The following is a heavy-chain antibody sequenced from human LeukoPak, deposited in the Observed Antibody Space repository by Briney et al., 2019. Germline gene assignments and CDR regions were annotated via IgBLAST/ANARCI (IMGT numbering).Heavy chain of an antibody. CDR2: IYYSGST. V-gene: IGHV4-59*01. CDR3: ARVGPGSGYYWFGP. J-gene: IGHJ5*02. Sequence: SETLSLTCTVSGGSISSYYWSWIRQPPGKGLEWIGYIYYSGSTNYNPSLKSRVTISVDTSKNQFSLKLSSVTAADTAVYYCARVGPGSGYYWFGPWGQGTLVTVSS. CDR1: GGSISSYY. D-gene: IGHD3-3*01.